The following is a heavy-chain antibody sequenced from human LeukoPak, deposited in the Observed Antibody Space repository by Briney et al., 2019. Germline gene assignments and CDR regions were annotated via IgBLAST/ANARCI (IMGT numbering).Heavy chain of an antibody. CDR1: GYTFTSYG. V-gene: IGHV1-18*01. CDR3: ARYDYSNYSLDY. Sequence: GASVKVSCKASGYTFTSYGISWVRQAPGQGLEWMGWISAYNGNTNYAQKLQGRVTMTTDTSTSTAHMELRSLRSDDTAVYYCARYDYSNYSLDYWGQGTLVTVSS. J-gene: IGHJ4*02. D-gene: IGHD4-11*01. CDR2: ISAYNGNT.